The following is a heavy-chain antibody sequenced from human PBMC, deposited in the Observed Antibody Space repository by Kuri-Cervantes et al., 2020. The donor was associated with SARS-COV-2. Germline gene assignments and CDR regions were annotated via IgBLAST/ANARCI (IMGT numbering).Heavy chain of an antibody. Sequence: ASVKVSCKASGYTFTGYYMHWVRQAPGQGLEWMGWINPNSVGTNYAQKFQGRVAMTRDTSINTVYMELSTLRSDDTAVYFCVKDVVSTFCAWGNCYVSSYMDVWGRGTTVTVSS. CDR2: INPNSVGT. J-gene: IGHJ6*03. D-gene: IGHD2-2*01. CDR3: VKDVVSTFCAWGNCYVSSYMDV. CDR1: GYTFTGYY. V-gene: IGHV1-2*02.